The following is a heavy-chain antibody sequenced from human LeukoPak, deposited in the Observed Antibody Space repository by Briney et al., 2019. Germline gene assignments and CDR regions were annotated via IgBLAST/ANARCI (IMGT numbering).Heavy chain of an antibody. CDR3: ARGSPLHYDFWSGYYKDYYYYYGMDV. CDR1: GYTFTSYD. Sequence: GASVKVSCKASGYTFTSYDINWVRQVTGQGLEWMGWMNPNSGNTGYAQKFQGRVTMTRNTSISTAYMELSSLRSEDTAVYYCARGSPLHYDFWSGYYKDYYYYYGMDVWGQGTTATVSS. V-gene: IGHV1-8*01. CDR2: MNPNSGNT. J-gene: IGHJ6*02. D-gene: IGHD3-3*01.